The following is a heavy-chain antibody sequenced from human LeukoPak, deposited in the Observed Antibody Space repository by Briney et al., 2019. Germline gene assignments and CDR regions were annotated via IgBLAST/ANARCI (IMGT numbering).Heavy chain of an antibody. Sequence: GGSLRLSCAASGFTFNRSGMHWVRQAPGKGLEWVARIFYDGSNKYFADSVKGRFTISRDNSKSMLYLQMNSLRAEDTAVYYCAQTGDKYGSFEYWGQGTLVTVSS. J-gene: IGHJ4*02. V-gene: IGHV3-33*01. CDR1: GFTFNRSG. D-gene: IGHD3-10*01. CDR2: IFYDGSNK. CDR3: AQTGDKYGSFEY.